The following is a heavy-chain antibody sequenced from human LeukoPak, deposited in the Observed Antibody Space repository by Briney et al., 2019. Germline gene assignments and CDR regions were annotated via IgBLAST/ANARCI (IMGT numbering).Heavy chain of an antibody. Sequence: SETLSLTCAVYGGSFSGYYWSWLRQPPGKGLEWLGEINHSGSTNYNPSLKSRVTISVDTSKNQFSLKLSSVTAADTAVYYCARGRYDFWSGMYYFDYWGQGTLVTVSS. V-gene: IGHV4-34*01. D-gene: IGHD3-3*01. J-gene: IGHJ4*02. CDR2: INHSGST. CDR1: GGSFSGYY. CDR3: ARGRYDFWSGMYYFDY.